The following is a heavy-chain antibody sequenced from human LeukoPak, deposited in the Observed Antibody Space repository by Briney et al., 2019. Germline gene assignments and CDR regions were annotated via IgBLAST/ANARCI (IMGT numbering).Heavy chain of an antibody. CDR2: ISPSGGGT. Sequence: GGSLRLSCAASGFTFSSYGMNWVRQAPGKGLEWVSGISPSGGGTYYADSVKGRFTISRDDPKNTLSLQMNSLRVEDTAVYYCAQDLAWGAFDHWGQGTLVTVSS. CDR1: GFTFSSYG. J-gene: IGHJ4*02. CDR3: AQDLAWGAFDH. D-gene: IGHD7-27*01. V-gene: IGHV3-23*01.